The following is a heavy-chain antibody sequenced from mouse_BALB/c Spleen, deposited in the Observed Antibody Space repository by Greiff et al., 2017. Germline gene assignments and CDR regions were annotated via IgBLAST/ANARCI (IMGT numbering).Heavy chain of an antibody. Sequence: VQLQQSGAELARPGASVKLSCKASGYTFTSYWMQWVKQRPGQGLEWIGAIYPGDGDTRYTQKFKGKATLTADKSSSTAYMQLSSLASEDSAVYYCARGEWSYYFDYWGQGTTLTVSS. CDR3: ARGEWSYYFDY. D-gene: IGHD1-1*02. V-gene: IGHV1-87*01. CDR2: IYPGDGDT. J-gene: IGHJ2*01. CDR1: GYTFTSYW.